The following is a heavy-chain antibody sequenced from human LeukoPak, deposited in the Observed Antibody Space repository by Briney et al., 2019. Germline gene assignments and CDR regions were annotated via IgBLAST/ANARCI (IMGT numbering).Heavy chain of an antibody. CDR1: GFTFSSYS. J-gene: IGHJ4*02. CDR2: IMSSSSSI. CDR3: VKGLNYFDY. D-gene: IGHD3/OR15-3a*01. Sequence: GGSLRLSCAASGFTFSSYSMNWVRQAPGKGLEWISYIMSSSSSIYYADSVKGRFTISRDNAKNSLYLQMNSLRDEDTAVYYCVKGLNYFDYWGQGTLVTVSS. V-gene: IGHV3-48*02.